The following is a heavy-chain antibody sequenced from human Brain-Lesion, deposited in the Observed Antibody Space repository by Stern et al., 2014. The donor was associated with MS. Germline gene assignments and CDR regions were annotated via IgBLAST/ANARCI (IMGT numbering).Heavy chain of an antibody. D-gene: IGHD3-10*01. CDR1: GFIFSDYY. J-gene: IGHJ6*02. Sequence: VHLVDSGGGLVKPGGSLRLSCAASGFIFSDYYMSWIRQAPGKGLEWVSYIGRSGDSIYYADSVKGRFTISRDNAKNSLYLQMNSLRAEDTAVYYCARGPRRYYGSESPNTYYYGMDVWGQGTTVTVSS. V-gene: IGHV3-11*01. CDR2: IGRSGDSI. CDR3: ARGPRRYYGSESPNTYYYGMDV.